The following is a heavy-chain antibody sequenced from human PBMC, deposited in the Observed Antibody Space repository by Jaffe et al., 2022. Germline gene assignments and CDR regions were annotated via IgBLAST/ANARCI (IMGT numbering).Heavy chain of an antibody. CDR1: GFTFTRYS. Sequence: EVQLVESGGGLVKPGGSLRLSCAASGFTFTRYSMNWVRQAPGKGLEWVSSISTTSHFIYYADSVKGRFTISRDNARNSLFLQMDSLRADDTAVYYCARDYQTCSGGSCYFDCWGQGTLVTVSS. V-gene: IGHV3-21*01. CDR3: ARDYQTCSGGSCYFDC. D-gene: IGHD2-15*01. CDR2: ISTTSHFI. J-gene: IGHJ4*02.